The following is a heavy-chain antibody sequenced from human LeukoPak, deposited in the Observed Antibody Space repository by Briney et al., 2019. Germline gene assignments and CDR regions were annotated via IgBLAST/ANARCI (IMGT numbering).Heavy chain of an antibody. D-gene: IGHD2-2*01. CDR1: GYSFTKYA. Sequence: GASVKVSCKASGYSFTKYAMNWVRQAPGQGLEWMGWISAYNGNTNYAQKIQGRVTMTTDTSTNTAYMELRSLGSDDTAVYYCARDPPHLCSSTSCFGDYWGQGTLVTVSS. J-gene: IGHJ4*02. CDR2: ISAYNGNT. V-gene: IGHV1-18*01. CDR3: ARDPPHLCSSTSCFGDY.